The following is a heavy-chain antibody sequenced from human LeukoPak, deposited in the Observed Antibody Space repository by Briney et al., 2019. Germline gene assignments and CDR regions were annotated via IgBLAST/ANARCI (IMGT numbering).Heavy chain of an antibody. CDR3: AKPGYGYTSFHI. J-gene: IGHJ3*02. Sequence: RAGGSLRLSCAASGFTFRSYAMSWVRQAPGQGLEGVSDISGSGGSTYDADSGKGQFTISRENAKNTLYRQMNILRAEDTALYYCAKPGYGYTSFHIWGQGTMVTVSS. CDR1: GFTFRSYA. D-gene: IGHD3-16*01. V-gene: IGHV3-23*01. CDR2: ISGSGGST.